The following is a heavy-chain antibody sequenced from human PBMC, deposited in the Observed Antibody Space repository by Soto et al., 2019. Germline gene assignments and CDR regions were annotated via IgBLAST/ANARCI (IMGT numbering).Heavy chain of an antibody. V-gene: IGHV4-59*01. CDR2: IYYSGST. CDR1: GGSISSYY. CDR3: ARTDYYASGSYYNRYYYYGMDV. D-gene: IGHD3-10*01. Sequence: SETLSLTCTVSGGSISSYYWSWIRQPPGKGLEWIGYIYYSGSTNYNPSLKSRVTISVDTSENQFSLKLSSVTAADTAVYYCARTDYYASGSYYNRYYYYGMDVWGQGTTVTVSS. J-gene: IGHJ6*02.